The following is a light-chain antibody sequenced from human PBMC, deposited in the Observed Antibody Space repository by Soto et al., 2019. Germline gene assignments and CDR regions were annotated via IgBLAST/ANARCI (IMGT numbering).Light chain of an antibody. J-gene: IGLJ3*02. V-gene: IGLV2-14*01. CDR2: EVS. CDR1: SSDVGAYDY. Sequence: QSALTQPASVSGSPGQSITISCTGTSSDVGAYDYVSWYQQHPGKAPKFMLYEVSNRPSGLSDRFSGSKSGNTASLTISGLQAEDEADYYCSSFTTSNTWVFGGGTTLTVL. CDR3: SSFTTSNTWV.